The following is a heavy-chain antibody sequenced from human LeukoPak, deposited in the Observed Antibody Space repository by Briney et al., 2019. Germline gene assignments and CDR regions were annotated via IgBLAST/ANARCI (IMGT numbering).Heavy chain of an antibody. CDR1: GYTFTDYY. CDR2: VDPEDGET. V-gene: IGHV1-69-2*01. D-gene: IGHD3-10*01. J-gene: IGHJ4*02. CDR3: ATEPMVRGVIIVDY. Sequence: ASVKISCKVSGYTFTDYYMHLVQQAPGKGLEWMGLVDPEDGETIYAEKFQGRVTITADTSTDTAYMELSSLRSEETAVYYCATEPMVRGVIIVDYWGQGTLVTVSS.